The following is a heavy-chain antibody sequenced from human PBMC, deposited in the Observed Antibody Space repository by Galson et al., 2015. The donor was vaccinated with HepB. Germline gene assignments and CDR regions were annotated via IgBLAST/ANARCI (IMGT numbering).Heavy chain of an antibody. CDR2: ISGSGGST. V-gene: IGHV3-23*01. Sequence: SLRLSCAASGFTFSSYAMSWVRQAPGKGLEWVSAISGSGGSTYYADSVKGRFTISRDNSKNTLYLQMNSLRAEDTAVYYCAKDKYGGTVHHPFDYWGQGTLVTVSS. CDR3: AKDKYGGTVHHPFDY. D-gene: IGHD1-14*01. J-gene: IGHJ4*02. CDR1: GFTFSSYA.